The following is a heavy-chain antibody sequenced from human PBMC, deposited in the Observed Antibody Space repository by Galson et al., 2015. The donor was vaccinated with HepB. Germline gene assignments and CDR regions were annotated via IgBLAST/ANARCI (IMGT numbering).Heavy chain of an antibody. CDR1: GFTFSSYS. D-gene: IGHD1-26*01. V-gene: IGHV3-21*01. J-gene: IGHJ6*02. CDR3: ARVGGGYYYYYYGMDV. CDR2: ISSSSSYI. Sequence: SLRLSCAASGFTFSSYSMNWVRQAPGKGLEWVSSISSSSSYIYYADSVKGRFTISRDNAKNSLYLQMNSLRAEDTAVYYCARVGGGYYYYYYGMDVWGQGTTVTISS.